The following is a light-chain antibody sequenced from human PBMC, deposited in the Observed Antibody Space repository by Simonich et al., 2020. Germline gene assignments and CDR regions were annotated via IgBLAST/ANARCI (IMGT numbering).Light chain of an antibody. CDR3: SSYTSSSNWV. Sequence: QSALTQPASVPGSPGQSITISCTGTSSDVGGYNYVSWYQQHPGKAPKLMIYDVSKRPSGVSNRFSGSKSGNTAALTISGLQAEDEADYYCSSYTSSSNWVFGGGTKLTVL. CDR2: DVS. V-gene: IGLV2-14*01. J-gene: IGLJ3*02. CDR1: SSDVGGYNY.